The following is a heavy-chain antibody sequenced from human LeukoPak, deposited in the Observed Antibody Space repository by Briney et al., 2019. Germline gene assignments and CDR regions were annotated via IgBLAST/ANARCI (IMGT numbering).Heavy chain of an antibody. CDR3: TTDQLDTAMAPNWFDP. D-gene: IGHD5-18*01. Sequence: GGSLRLSCAASGFSFSSYSMNWVRQAPGEGLEWVSYISPSSSTVYYADSVKGRFTISRDNAKNSLYLQMNSLRAEDMAVYYCTTDQLDTAMAPNWFDPWGQGTLVTVSS. V-gene: IGHV3-48*01. J-gene: IGHJ5*02. CDR1: GFSFSSYS. CDR2: ISPSSSTV.